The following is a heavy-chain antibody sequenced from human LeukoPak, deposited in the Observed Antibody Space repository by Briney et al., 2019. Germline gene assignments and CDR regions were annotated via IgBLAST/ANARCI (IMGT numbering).Heavy chain of an antibody. Sequence: PSETLSLTCTVAGGSISSYYWSWIRQPPGKGLEWIGYIYYSGSTNYNPSLKSRVTISVDTSKNQFSLNLSSVTAADTAVYYCARGLTGEYFDYWGQGTLVTVSS. CDR2: IYYSGST. V-gene: IGHV4-59*08. J-gene: IGHJ4*02. CDR1: GGSISSYY. D-gene: IGHD7-27*01. CDR3: ARGLTGEYFDY.